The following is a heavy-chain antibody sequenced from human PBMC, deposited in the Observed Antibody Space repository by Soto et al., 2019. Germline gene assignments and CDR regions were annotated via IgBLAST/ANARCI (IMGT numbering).Heavy chain of an antibody. CDR2: VYYTGST. D-gene: IGHD3-22*01. CDR1: GDSISTFY. V-gene: IGHV4-59*01. Sequence: SETLSLTCTVSGDSISTFYWGWMRQSPGKGLEWIGYVYYTGSTNYNPSLKSRVTISVDRSKNQFSLKLTSANAADTAVYYCARGRTVRNYADDSSDYFYFFDYWGQGTQVTVSS. J-gene: IGHJ4*02. CDR3: ARGRTVRNYADDSSDYFYFFDY.